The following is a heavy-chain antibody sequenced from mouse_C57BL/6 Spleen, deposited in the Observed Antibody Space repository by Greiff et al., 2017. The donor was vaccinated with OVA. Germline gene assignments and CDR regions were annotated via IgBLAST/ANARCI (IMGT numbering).Heavy chain of an antibody. J-gene: IGHJ2*01. V-gene: IGHV1-26*01. CDR3: ARYNYGSSQPFDY. D-gene: IGHD1-1*01. CDR1: GYTFTDYY. Sequence: EVQLQQSGPELVKPGASVKISCKASGYTFTDYYMNWVKQSHGKSLEWIGDINPNNGGTSYNQKFKGKATLTVDKSSSTAYMERRSLTSEDSAVYYCARYNYGSSQPFDYWGQGTTLTVSS. CDR2: INPNNGGT.